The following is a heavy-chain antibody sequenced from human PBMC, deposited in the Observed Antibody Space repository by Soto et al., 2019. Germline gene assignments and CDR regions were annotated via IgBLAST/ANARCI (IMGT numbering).Heavy chain of an antibody. D-gene: IGHD3-9*01. CDR2: IYYSGST. J-gene: IGHJ4*02. CDR1: GGSISSYY. Sequence: QVQLQESGPGLVKPSETLSLTCTVSGGSISSYYWSWIRQPPGKGLEWIGYIYYSGSTNYNPSLKSRGTISVDTYKNQFSLKLSSVTAADTAVYYCARTRTYYDIVTGSDVFFDYWGQGTLVTVSS. CDR3: ARTRTYYDIVTGSDVFFDY. V-gene: IGHV4-59*01.